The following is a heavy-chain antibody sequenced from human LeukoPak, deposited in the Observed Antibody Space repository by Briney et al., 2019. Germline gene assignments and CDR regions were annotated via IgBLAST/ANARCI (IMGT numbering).Heavy chain of an antibody. Sequence: SETLSLTCTVSGDSIGPYYWSWVRQSPGKGLEWIGYIYVTGNRYHPYLQSRITISVDTSRNQFFLKMSSVSAADTAVYYCARHIGGGIEDMDDWGKGTKVTVSS. CDR1: GDSIGPYY. CDR3: ARHIGGGIEDMDD. CDR2: IYVTGN. D-gene: IGHD3-16*02. J-gene: IGHJ6*03. V-gene: IGHV4-59*08.